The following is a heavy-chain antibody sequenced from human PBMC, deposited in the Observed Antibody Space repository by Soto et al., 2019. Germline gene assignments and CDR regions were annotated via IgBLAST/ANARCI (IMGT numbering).Heavy chain of an antibody. D-gene: IGHD3-22*01. V-gene: IGHV2-5*02. CDR1: GFSLSTSGAG. J-gene: IGHJ4*02. CDR3: AHRSAHFDSSLYYHGDPFDY. Sequence: QITLKESGPTLVKPTQTLTLTCTFSGFSLSTSGAGVGWIRQPPGKALECLALIYWDDDKRYSPSLKSRLTITKDTSKNQVVLTMTNMDPVDTATYYCAHRSAHFDSSLYYHGDPFDYWGQGTLVTVSS. CDR2: IYWDDDK.